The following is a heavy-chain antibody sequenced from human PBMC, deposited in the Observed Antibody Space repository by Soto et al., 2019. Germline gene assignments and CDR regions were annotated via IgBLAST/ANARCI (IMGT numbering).Heavy chain of an antibody. CDR1: GGSINSYY. CDR3: ARDGSSGGGGMDV. CDR2: IYTSGST. J-gene: IGHJ6*02. D-gene: IGHD6-19*01. Sequence: SETLSLSCTVSGGSINSYYWSWIRQPAGKGLEWIGCIYTSGSTNYNPSLKSRVTMSVDTSKNQFSLKLSFVTAADTAVYYCARDGSSGGGGMDVWGQGTTVTVSS. V-gene: IGHV4-4*07.